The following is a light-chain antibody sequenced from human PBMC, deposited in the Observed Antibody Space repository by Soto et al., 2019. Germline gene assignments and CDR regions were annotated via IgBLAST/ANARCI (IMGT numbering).Light chain of an antibody. CDR1: QSVSSN. V-gene: IGKV3-15*01. J-gene: IGKJ2*01. CDR3: QQYNSWPPYT. Sequence: EIVLTQSPATLSVSPGGRATLSCRASQSVSSNLAWYQQKPGQAPRLLIYDTSSRATGFPARFSGSGSGTEFTLTISSLQSEDIAVYYCQQYNSWPPYTFGQGTKVEIK. CDR2: DTS.